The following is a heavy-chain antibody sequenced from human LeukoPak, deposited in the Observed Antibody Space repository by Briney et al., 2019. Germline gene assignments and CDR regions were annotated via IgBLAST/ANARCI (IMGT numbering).Heavy chain of an antibody. J-gene: IGHJ6*03. CDR3: ARGYSGYDHYYYYYYMDV. CDR2: INTNTGNP. V-gene: IGHV7-4-1*02. D-gene: IGHD5-12*01. CDR1: GYTFTGYA. Sequence: ASVKVSCKASGYTFTGYAMNWVRQAPGQGLEWMGWINTNTGNPTYAQGFTGRFVFSLDTSVSTAYLQISSLKAEDTAVYYCARGYSGYDHYYYYYYMDVWGKGTTVTVSS.